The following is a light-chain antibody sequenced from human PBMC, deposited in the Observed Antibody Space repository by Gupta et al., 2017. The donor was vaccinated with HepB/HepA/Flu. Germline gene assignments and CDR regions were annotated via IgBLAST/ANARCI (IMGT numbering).Light chain of an antibody. CDR2: DAS. CDR1: QSISSY. V-gene: IGKV3-11*01. Sequence: EIVLTHSPATLSCSPGERATLSCSASQSISSYLAWYQQKPGQAPRLLIYDASNRATGIPARFSGSGSGTEFTLTISSLEPEDFAIYYCQQRSNWPWTFGQGTKVEIK. J-gene: IGKJ1*01. CDR3: QQRSNWPWT.